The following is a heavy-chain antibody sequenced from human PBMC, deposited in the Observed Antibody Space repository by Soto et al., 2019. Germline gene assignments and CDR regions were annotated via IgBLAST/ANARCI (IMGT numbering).Heavy chain of an antibody. J-gene: IGHJ5*02. V-gene: IGHV4-4*02. D-gene: IGHD3-22*01. CDR1: GGSISTTNW. CDR3: ASCFDSDGLYNGGHP. CDR2: ILHIGST. Sequence: VQLQESGPGLVKPSGTLSLTCTVSGGSISTTNWWSWVRQSPGKGMEWIGEILHIGSTNYNPSLKSRFTISIDKFKNQFSLRLSSVTDADTAVYYGASCFDSDGLYNGGHPWGQGTLVSVSS.